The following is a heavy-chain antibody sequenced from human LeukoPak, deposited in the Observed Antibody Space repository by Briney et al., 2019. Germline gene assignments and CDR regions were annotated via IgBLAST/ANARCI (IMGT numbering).Heavy chain of an antibody. D-gene: IGHD6-13*01. V-gene: IGHV4-39*07. CDR2: IFYTGTT. CDR1: GGSISISGYY. CDR3: ARGVIAAGGNDFDY. Sequence: SETLSLTCTVSGGSISISGYYWAWIRQPPGKGPEWIGSIFYTGTTYYNPSLKSRVTMSVDTSKNQLSLKVISVTAADTAVYYCARGVIAAGGNDFDYWGQGTLVTVSS. J-gene: IGHJ4*02.